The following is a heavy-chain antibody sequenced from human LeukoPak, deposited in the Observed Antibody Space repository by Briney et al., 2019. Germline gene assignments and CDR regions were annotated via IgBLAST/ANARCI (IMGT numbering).Heavy chain of an antibody. V-gene: IGHV1-18*01. J-gene: IGHJ5*02. CDR3: ARERIVAAAGTGWFDP. CDR1: GYTFTSYG. Sequence: ASVKVSCKASGYTFTSYGISWVRQAPGQGLEWMGWISAYNGNTNYAQKLQGRVTMTTDTSTSTAYMELRSLRSDDTAVYYCARERIVAAAGTGWFDPWGQGTLVTVSS. CDR2: ISAYNGNT. D-gene: IGHD6-13*01.